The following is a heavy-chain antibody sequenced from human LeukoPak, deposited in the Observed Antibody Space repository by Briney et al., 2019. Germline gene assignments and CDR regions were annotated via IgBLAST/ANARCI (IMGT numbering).Heavy chain of an antibody. V-gene: IGHV3-15*07. J-gene: IGHJ4*02. CDR3: TTRMIVVLSPDRRANFDY. CDR2: IKSKTDGGTT. D-gene: IGHD3-22*01. Sequence: GGSLRLSCAASGFTFNSYAMHWVRQAPGKGLEWVGRIKSKTDGGTTDYAAPVKGRFTISRDDSKNTLYLQMNSLKTEDTAVYYCTTRMIVVLSPDRRANFDYWGQGTLVTVSS. CDR1: GFTFNSYA.